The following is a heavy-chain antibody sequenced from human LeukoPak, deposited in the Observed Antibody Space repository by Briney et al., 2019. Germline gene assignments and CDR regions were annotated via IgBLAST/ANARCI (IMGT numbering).Heavy chain of an antibody. Sequence: GASVKVSCKASGYTFTSYGISWVRQAPGQGVEWMGWISAYNGNTNYAQKLQGRVTMTRDTSTSTAYMELRSLISNDTAVYYCARVNQGYCSGGSCYPGSKYIDYWGQGTLVTVSS. CDR2: ISAYNGNT. J-gene: IGHJ4*02. D-gene: IGHD2-15*01. CDR1: GYTFTSYG. CDR3: ARVNQGYCSGGSCYPGSKYIDY. V-gene: IGHV1-18*01.